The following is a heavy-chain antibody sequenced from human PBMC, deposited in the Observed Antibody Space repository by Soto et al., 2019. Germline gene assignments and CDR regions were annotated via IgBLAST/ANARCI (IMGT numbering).Heavy chain of an antibody. V-gene: IGHV4-34*01. Sequence: QVQLQQWGAGLLKPSETLSLTCAVYGGSFSGYYWSWIRQPPGKGLEWIGEINHSGSTNYNPSLKSRFTISVVTSKNQFSLKLSSVTAADTAVYYCARTYSSSWSPFEYWGQGTLVTVSS. CDR1: GGSFSGYY. D-gene: IGHD6-13*01. J-gene: IGHJ4*02. CDR2: INHSGST. CDR3: ARTYSSSWSPFEY.